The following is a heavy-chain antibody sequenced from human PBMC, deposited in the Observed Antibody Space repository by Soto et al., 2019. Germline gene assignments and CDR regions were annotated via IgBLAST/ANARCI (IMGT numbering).Heavy chain of an antibody. J-gene: IGHJ6*02. CDR2: IGGSGNST. Sequence: GGSLRLSCAASGFTFSSYAMTWVRQAPGKGLGWVSTIGGSGNSTYSADSVKGRFTISRDNSKNTLYLQMNSLRAEDTAVYYCAKVPRYDILTGYYNDYGMDVWGQGTTVTVSS. D-gene: IGHD3-9*01. V-gene: IGHV3-23*01. CDR3: AKVPRYDILTGYYNDYGMDV. CDR1: GFTFSSYA.